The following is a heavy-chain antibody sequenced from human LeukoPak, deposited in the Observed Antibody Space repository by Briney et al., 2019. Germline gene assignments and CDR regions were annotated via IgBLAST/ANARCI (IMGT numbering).Heavy chain of an antibody. Sequence: ITSGSTTVYYGDSVRGRFTVSRDNAKNSLYLQMNNMRVSDTAVYFCARDVGGGEYFFDFWGQGTLVSVSS. CDR2: ITSGSTTV. D-gene: IGHD3-16*01. CDR3: ARDVGGGEYFFDF. J-gene: IGHJ4*02. V-gene: IGHV3-48*04.